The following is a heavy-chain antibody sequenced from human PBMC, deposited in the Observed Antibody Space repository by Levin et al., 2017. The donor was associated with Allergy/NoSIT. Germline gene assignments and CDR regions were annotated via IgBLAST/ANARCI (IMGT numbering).Heavy chain of an antibody. CDR3: ARRLRGGPFDY. CDR2: VNHSGNTIST. CDR1: CGSFRGPF. J-gene: IGHJ4*02. V-gene: IGHV4-34*01. Sequence: SQTLSLTCAVYCGSFRGPFWSWIRQPPGKGLEWIGEVNHSGNTISTNYNPSLKSRVTISVDMSKKHFSLKLTSVTAAETAVYYCARRLRGGPFDYWGQGTLVTVSS. D-gene: IGHD5/OR15-5a*01.